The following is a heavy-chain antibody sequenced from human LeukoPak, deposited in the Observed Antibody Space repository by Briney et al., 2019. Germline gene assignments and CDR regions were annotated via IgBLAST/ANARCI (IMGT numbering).Heavy chain of an antibody. J-gene: IGHJ4*02. V-gene: IGHV3-9*01. CDR1: GFTFDDYA. D-gene: IGHD3-22*01. Sequence: GRSLRLSCAASGFTFDDYAMHWVRQAPGKGLEWVSGISWNSGSIGYADSVKGRFTISRDNAKNSLYLQMNSLRAEDTALYYCAKGPYYYDSSSYLDYWGQGTLVTVSS. CDR2: ISWNSGSI. CDR3: AKGPYYYDSSSYLDY.